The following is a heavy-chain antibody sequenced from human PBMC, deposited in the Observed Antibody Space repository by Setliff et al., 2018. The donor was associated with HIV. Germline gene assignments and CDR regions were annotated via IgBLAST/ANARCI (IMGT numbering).Heavy chain of an antibody. CDR2: THASGTT. CDR1: GGSISGDF. CDR3: ARDRTEFVDGGYYPYYFDS. J-gene: IGHJ4*02. Sequence: PSETLSLTCTVSGGSISGDFLTWIRQPAGEGLEWIGRTHASGTTQCEPSLKNRCSMSIDTSKDQFPLNLNSVTAADTAVYYCARDRTEFVDGGYYPYYFDSWGQGTLVTVSS. D-gene: IGHD3-22*01. V-gene: IGHV4-4*07.